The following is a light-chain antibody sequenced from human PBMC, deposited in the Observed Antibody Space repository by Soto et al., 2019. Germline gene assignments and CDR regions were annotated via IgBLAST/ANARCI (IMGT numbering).Light chain of an antibody. CDR1: HSVSSN. Sequence: EIVMTQSPATLSVSPGERATLSCRASHSVSSNLAWYQQKPGQAPRILIYGASTRATGIPARFSGSGSGTEFTLTISSLQSEDFAVYYCQQYNNWPPYTFGQGTKLEIK. V-gene: IGKV3-15*01. CDR3: QQYNNWPPYT. CDR2: GAS. J-gene: IGKJ2*01.